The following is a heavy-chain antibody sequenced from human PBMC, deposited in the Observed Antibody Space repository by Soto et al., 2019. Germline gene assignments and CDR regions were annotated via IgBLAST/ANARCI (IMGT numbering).Heavy chain of an antibody. V-gene: IGHV4-31*03. J-gene: IGHJ6*02. CDR3: ARDRARAVAPLYGMDV. CDR1: GGSISSGGYY. D-gene: IGHD6-19*01. Sequence: QVQLQESGPGLVKPSQTLSLTCTVSGGSISSGGYYWSWIRQHPGKGLEWIGYIYYSGSTYYNPSLKSRVTISVDTSKNQFSLKLSSVTAADTAVYYCARDRARAVAPLYGMDVGGQGTTVTVSS. CDR2: IYYSGST.